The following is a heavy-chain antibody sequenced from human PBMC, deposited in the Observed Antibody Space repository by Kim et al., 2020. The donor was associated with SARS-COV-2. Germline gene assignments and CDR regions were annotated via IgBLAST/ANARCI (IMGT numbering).Heavy chain of an antibody. CDR1: GNIFSNYY. CDR3: AKQTDASTTWFYFDY. V-gene: IGHV1-46*01. D-gene: IGHD6-13*01. CDR2: ITPSDGST. Sequence: ASVKVSCKASGNIFSNYYIHWMRQAPRQGLEWMGVITPSDGSTTYAQKFQGRVTMTRDTSTSTVYMELSILRSEDTAVYYCAKQTDASTTWFYFDYWGQGTLVTVSS. J-gene: IGHJ4*02.